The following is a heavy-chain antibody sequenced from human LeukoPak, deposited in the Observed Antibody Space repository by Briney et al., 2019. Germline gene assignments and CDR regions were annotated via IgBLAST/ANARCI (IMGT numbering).Heavy chain of an antibody. V-gene: IGHV1-46*01. CDR2: INPSGGST. CDR1: GYTLTSYY. J-gene: IGHJ4*02. CDR3: ARGEMDDYGDYELDY. Sequence: ASVKVSCKASGYTLTSYYMHWVRQAPGQGLEWMGIINPSGGSTSCAQKFQGRVTMTRDTSTSTVYMELSSLRSEDTAVYYCARGEMDDYGDYELDYWGQGTLVTVSS. D-gene: IGHD4-17*01.